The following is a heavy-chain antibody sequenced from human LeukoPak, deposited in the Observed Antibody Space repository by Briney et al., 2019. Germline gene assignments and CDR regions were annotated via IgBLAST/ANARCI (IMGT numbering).Heavy chain of an antibody. CDR1: GFTFSSYS. J-gene: IGHJ6*02. Sequence: GGSLRLSCAASGFTFSSYSMRWVRQAPGKGLEWVSAISGSGGSTYYADSVKDRFTISRDNSKNTLYLQMNSLRAEDTAVYYCAKDASSVPWYYYGMDVWGRGPTVTVSS. CDR2: ISGSGGST. V-gene: IGHV3-23*01. CDR3: AKDASSVPWYYYGMDV. D-gene: IGHD3-22*01.